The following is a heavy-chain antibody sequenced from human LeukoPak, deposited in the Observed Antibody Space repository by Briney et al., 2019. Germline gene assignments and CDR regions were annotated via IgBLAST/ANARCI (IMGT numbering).Heavy chain of an antibody. Sequence: SETLYLTCAVYGGSFSGYYWSWIRQPPGKGLEWIGEINHSGSTNYNPSPKSRVTISVDTSKNQFSLKLSSVTAADTAVYYCARLATEGSGSYYISYYYYYMDVWGKGTTVTTSS. CDR3: ARLATEGSGSYYISYYYYYMDV. J-gene: IGHJ6*03. CDR1: GGSFSGYY. V-gene: IGHV4-34*01. CDR2: INHSGST. D-gene: IGHD3-10*01.